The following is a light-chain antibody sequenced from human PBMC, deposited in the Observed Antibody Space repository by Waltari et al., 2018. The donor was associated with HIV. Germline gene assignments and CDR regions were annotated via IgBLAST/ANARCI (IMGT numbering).Light chain of an antibody. Sequence: DIVMTQSPDSLAVSLGERATINCTSSQSVLASSANQHYLAWYQQRTGQPPTLLIYLASSRESGVPDRFSGSGSGTDFALTISSLQAEDVAVYYCQQYFLTPFTFGGGTKVEIK. CDR2: LAS. CDR1: QSVLASSANQHY. CDR3: QQYFLTPFT. V-gene: IGKV4-1*01. J-gene: IGKJ4*01.